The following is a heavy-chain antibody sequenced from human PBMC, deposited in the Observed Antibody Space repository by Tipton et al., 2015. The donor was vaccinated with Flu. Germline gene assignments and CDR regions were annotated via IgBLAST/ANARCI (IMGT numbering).Heavy chain of an antibody. Sequence: TLSLTCSVSGDSIGSDYYWSWIRPPPGKGLEWIGYIYYSGSTYYNPSLKSRVTISVDTSKNQFSLKLSSVTAADTAVYYCARGLRDGYNPDDAFDIWGQGTMVTVSS. CDR2: IYYSGST. J-gene: IGHJ3*02. CDR1: GDSIGSDYY. D-gene: IGHD5-24*01. CDR3: ARGLRDGYNPDDAFDI. V-gene: IGHV4-61*01.